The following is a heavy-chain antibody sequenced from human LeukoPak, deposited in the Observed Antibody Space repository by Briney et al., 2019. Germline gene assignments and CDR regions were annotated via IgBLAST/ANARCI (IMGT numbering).Heavy chain of an antibody. V-gene: IGHV4-34*01. CDR3: ARTLRVQYFDY. CDR2: INHSGST. D-gene: IGHD3-16*01. Sequence: SETLSLTCAVYGGSFSGYYWSWIRRPPGKGLEWIGEINHSGSTNYNPSLKSRVTISVDTSKNQFSLKLSSVTAADTAVYYCARTLRVQYFDYWGQGTLVTVSS. J-gene: IGHJ4*02. CDR1: GGSFSGYY.